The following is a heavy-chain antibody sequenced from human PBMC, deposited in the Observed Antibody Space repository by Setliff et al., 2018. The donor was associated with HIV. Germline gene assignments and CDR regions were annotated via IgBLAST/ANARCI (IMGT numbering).Heavy chain of an antibody. CDR2: FDPEDGET. CDR3: ARDPPLWFGERRVPYFDH. V-gene: IGHV1-24*01. Sequence: ASVKVSCKVSGFTLREVSMHWVRQAPAKGLEWMGYFDPEDGETVYALKFQGRVTMTEDTSTDTAYMELSGLRSEDTAVYYCARDPPLWFGERRVPYFDHWGQGTLVTSPQ. D-gene: IGHD3-10*01. J-gene: IGHJ4*02. CDR1: GFTLREVS.